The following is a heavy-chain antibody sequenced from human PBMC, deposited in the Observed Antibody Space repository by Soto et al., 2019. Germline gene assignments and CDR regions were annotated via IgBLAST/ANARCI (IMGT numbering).Heavy chain of an antibody. CDR1: GFTFSSYG. CDR2: IWYDGSNK. Sequence: GGSLRLSCAASGFTFSSYGMHRVRQDPAKGLEWVAGIWYDGSNKYYAVSVNGRFTISSNNSKYTLSLQMNSLRAADTSLYDCTRGAHRYFCWLLMADWSQGTMVTSSS. V-gene: IGHV3-33*01. D-gene: IGHD3-9*01. CDR3: TRGAHRYFCWLLMAD. J-gene: IGHJ4*02.